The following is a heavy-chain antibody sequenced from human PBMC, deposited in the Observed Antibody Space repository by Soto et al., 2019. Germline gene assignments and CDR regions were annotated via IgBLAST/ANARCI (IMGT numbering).Heavy chain of an antibody. V-gene: IGHV4-61*01. CDR2: IYHSGST. D-gene: IGHD1-7*01. Sequence: PSETLSLTCTVSGGSVRDGSYYWAWLRQPPGKGPEWIGHIYHSGSTIYNPSLKSRVTISIDTSKSQFSLNLNSMTAADTAVYYCAGYNWNYYFDPWGQGTLVTVSS. J-gene: IGHJ5*02. CDR1: GGSVRDGSYY. CDR3: AGYNWNYYFDP.